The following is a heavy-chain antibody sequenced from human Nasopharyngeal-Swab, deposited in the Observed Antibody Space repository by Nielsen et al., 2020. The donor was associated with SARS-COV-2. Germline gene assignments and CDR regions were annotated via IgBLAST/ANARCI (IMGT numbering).Heavy chain of an antibody. CDR2: ISGSGGST. V-gene: IGHV3-23*01. J-gene: IGHJ6*02. CDR3: AKSLESTAMVFYYYGMDV. D-gene: IGHD5-18*01. Sequence: GESLKISCAASGFTFDDYAMSWVRQAPGKGLEWVSAISGSGGSTYYADSVKGRFTISRDNSKNTLYLQMNSLRAEDTAVYYCAKSLESTAMVFYYYGMDVWGQGTTVTVSS. CDR1: GFTFDDYA.